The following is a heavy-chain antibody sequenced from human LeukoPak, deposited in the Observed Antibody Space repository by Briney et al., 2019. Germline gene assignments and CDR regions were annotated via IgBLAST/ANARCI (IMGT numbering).Heavy chain of an antibody. D-gene: IGHD1-26*01. CDR3: AKEGSGSHFFDF. Sequence: ASVKVSCKASGGTFSNYVINWVRQAPGQGIEWMGDIIPIFGSTDYAQKLQGRVTITTDVSTNTAYMELSGLSSEDTAVYYCAKEGSGSHFFDFWGQGSLVIVSS. J-gene: IGHJ5*01. CDR2: IIPIFGST. CDR1: GGTFSNYV. V-gene: IGHV1-69*05.